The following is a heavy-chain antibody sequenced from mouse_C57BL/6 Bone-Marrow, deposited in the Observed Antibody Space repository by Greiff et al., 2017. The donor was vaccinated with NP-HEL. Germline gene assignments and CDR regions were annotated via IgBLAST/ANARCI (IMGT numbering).Heavy chain of an antibody. D-gene: IGHD1-1*02. J-gene: IGHJ3*01. V-gene: IGHV1-80*01. CDR2: IYPGDGDT. CDR1: GYAFSSYW. Sequence: QVQLKESGAELVKPGASVKISCKASGYAFSSYWMNWVKQRPGKGLEWIGQIYPGDGDTNYNGKFKGKATLTADKSSSTAYMQLSSLTSEDSAVYFCAGGLYYRGFAYWGQGTLVTVSA. CDR3: AGGLYYRGFAY.